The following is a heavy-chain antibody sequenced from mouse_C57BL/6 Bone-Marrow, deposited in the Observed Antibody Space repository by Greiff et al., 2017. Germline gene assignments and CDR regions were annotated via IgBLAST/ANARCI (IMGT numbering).Heavy chain of an antibody. V-gene: IGHV1-26*01. J-gene: IGHJ1*03. CDR2: INPNNGGT. Sequence: VQLKQSGPELVKPGASVKISCKASGYTFTDYYMNWVKQSHGKSLEWIGDINPNNGGTSYNQKFKGKATLTVDKSSSTAYMELRSLTSEDSAVYYCAREFITTVVYWYFDVWGTGTTVTVSS. CDR3: AREFITTVVYWYFDV. D-gene: IGHD1-1*01. CDR1: GYTFTDYY.